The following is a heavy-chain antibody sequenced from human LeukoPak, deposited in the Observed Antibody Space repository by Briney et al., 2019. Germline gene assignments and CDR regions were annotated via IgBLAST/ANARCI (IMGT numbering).Heavy chain of an antibody. J-gene: IGHJ4*02. D-gene: IGHD2-15*01. V-gene: IGHV3-7*01. Sequence: PGGSLTLSCAASGFTFSSYWWSWVRQPPGKGLEWVGNIKQNGSEKYYGDSVKGTFTNSRDNAKNSLYLQMNSLRAEDSDVYYCAREDCSGGSCYSALFYCGEGSLVSVSS. CDR1: GFTFSSYW. CDR3: AREDCSGGSCYSALFY. CDR2: IKQNGSEK.